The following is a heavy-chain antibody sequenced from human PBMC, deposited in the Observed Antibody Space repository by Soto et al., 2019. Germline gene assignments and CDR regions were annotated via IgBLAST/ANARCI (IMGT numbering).Heavy chain of an antibody. CDR2: IYYSGST. J-gene: IGHJ6*02. Sequence: QVQLQESGPGLVKPSQTLSLTCTVSGGSISSGGYYWSWIRQHPGKGLEWIGYIYYSGSTYYNPSLKSRVTISVDTSKNQFSLKLSSVTAADTAVYYCARGPGGRHYDFWSGQPNYYGMDVWGQGTTVTVSS. V-gene: IGHV4-31*03. CDR3: ARGPGGRHYDFWSGQPNYYGMDV. D-gene: IGHD3-3*01. CDR1: GGSISSGGYY.